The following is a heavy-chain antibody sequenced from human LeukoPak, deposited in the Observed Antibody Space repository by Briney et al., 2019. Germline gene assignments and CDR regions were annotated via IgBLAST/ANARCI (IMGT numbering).Heavy chain of an antibody. J-gene: IGHJ3*02. CDR1: GXTFDDYG. Sequence: PGGSLRLSCAASGXTFDDYGMSWVRQAPGKGLEWVSDINWNGGSTGYADSVKGRFTIPRDNAKNSLYLQMNSLRAEDTALYYCARSGSARDFDIWGQGTMVTVSS. CDR2: INWNGGST. CDR3: ARSGSARDFDI. V-gene: IGHV3-20*04.